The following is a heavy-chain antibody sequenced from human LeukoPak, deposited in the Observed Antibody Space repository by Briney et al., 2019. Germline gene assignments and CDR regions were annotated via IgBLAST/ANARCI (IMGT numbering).Heavy chain of an antibody. CDR1: GYTFTGYY. J-gene: IGHJ6*02. Sequence: ASVKVSCKASGYTFTGYYMHWVRQAPGQGLEWMGWVNPNSGGTNYAQKFQGWVTMTRDTSISTAYMELSRLRSDDTAVYYCARDQGSCSSTSCYPYYYYYGMDVWGQGTTVTVSS. CDR2: VNPNSGGT. CDR3: ARDQGSCSSTSCYPYYYYYGMDV. D-gene: IGHD2-2*01. V-gene: IGHV1-2*04.